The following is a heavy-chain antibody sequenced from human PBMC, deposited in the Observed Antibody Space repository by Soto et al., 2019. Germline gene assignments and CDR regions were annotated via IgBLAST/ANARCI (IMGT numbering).Heavy chain of an antibody. CDR1: GGSISSYY. V-gene: IGHV4-59*01. CDR2: ISYSGST. Sequence: QVQLQESGPGLVKPSETLSLTCTVSGGSISSYYWSWIRQPPGKGLEWIGFISYSGSTSYNPSLQSRVTISVDTSKNQFSLNLSSVTAADTAVYYCARYSGTYYVYWGQGTLVTVSS. CDR3: ARYSGTYYVY. J-gene: IGHJ4*02. D-gene: IGHD1-26*01.